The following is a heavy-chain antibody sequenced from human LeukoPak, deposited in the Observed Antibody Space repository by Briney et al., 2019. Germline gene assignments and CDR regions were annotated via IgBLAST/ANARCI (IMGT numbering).Heavy chain of an antibody. CDR2: ISYDGSNK. CDR1: GFTFSSYG. D-gene: IGHD3-3*01. Sequence: HPGGSLRLSCAASGFTFSSYGMHWVRQAPGKGLEWVAVISYDGSNKYYADSVKGRFTICRDNSKNTLYLQMNSLRAEDTAVYYCAKEDDLEWLVYWGQGTLVTVSS. CDR3: AKEDDLEWLVY. V-gene: IGHV3-30*18. J-gene: IGHJ4*02.